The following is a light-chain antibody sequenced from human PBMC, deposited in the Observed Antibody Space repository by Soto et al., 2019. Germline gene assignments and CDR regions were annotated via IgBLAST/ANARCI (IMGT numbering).Light chain of an antibody. CDR2: VAS. V-gene: IGKV3-15*01. J-gene: IGKJ2*01. CDR3: QQYNNWPYT. Sequence: EIVMTQSPATLSGSPGERATLSCRASQSVSSDLAWYQQRPGQAPRLLIHVASTRATGVPARFSGSGSGTEFTLTISSLQSEDFAVYYCQQYNNWPYTFGQGTKLEIK. CDR1: QSVSSD.